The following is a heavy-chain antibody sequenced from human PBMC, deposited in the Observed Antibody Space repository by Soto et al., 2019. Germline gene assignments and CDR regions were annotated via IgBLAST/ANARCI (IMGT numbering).Heavy chain of an antibody. V-gene: IGHV4-31*03. CDR3: VKGVRGVPNWFDP. J-gene: IGHJ5*02. CDR2: IYYSGGT. CDR1: GGSISNSANH. Sequence: QVQLQESGPGLVRPSQTLSLSCTVSGGSISNSANHWSWIRQHPGEGLAWIGYIYYSGGTYYSPSSKGRVTTSTDASKNPFPLWRRAVTAADTAVYYSVKGVRGVPNWFDPWGQGTLVTVSS. D-gene: IGHD3-10*01.